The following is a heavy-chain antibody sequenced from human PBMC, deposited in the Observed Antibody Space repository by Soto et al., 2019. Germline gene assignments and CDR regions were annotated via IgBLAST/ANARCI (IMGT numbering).Heavy chain of an antibody. J-gene: IGHJ4*02. CDR2: MYYSGTT. D-gene: IGHD3-22*01. CDR3: AGLYPYESSGYHLNY. Sequence: PSETLSLTCTVSGGSISSSDFYWGWLRQTPGKGLEFIGSMYYSGTTYYNPSLKSRVTISVDTSKNQFTLKLRSVTAADTAVFYCAGLYPYESSGYHLNYWGQGALVTVSS. CDR1: GGSISSSDFY. V-gene: IGHV4-39*01.